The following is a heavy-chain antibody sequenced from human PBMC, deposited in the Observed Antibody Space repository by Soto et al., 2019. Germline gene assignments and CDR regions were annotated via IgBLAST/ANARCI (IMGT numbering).Heavy chain of an antibody. D-gene: IGHD6-19*01. J-gene: IGHJ6*02. V-gene: IGHV5-51*01. CDR2: ISPGDSDT. CDR1: GYSFTSYW. CDR3: ATQSSVAGPTYQYYGMDV. Sequence: GESLKISCKASGYSFTSYWIGWVRQMPGKGLEWMGIISPGDSDTRYSPSFQGQVTISADKSISTAYLQWRSLKASDTAMYYCATQSSVAGPTYQYYGMDVWGQGTAVTVSS.